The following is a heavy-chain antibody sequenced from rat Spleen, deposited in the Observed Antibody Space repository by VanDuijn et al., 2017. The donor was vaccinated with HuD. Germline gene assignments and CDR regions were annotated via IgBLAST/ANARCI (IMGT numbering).Heavy chain of an antibody. Sequence: QVQLKESGPGLMQPSQTLSLTCTVPGFSLTGNNVHWVRQPPGKGLEWMGRMRYDGDTYYNSTLKSRLSISRDTSKNQVFLKMNSLQADDTAIYYCARGLGDYWGQGVMVTVSS. D-gene: IGHD5-1*01. CDR3: ARGLGDY. V-gene: IGHV2S30*01. CDR2: MRYDGDT. J-gene: IGHJ2*01. CDR1: GFSLTGNN.